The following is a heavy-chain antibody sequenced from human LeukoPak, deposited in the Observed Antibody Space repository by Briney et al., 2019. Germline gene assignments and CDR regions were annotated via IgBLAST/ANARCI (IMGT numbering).Heavy chain of an antibody. Sequence: GGSLRLSCAAPGFTFSSYTMSWVRQAPGKGLEWVSAISGSGGSTYYADSVKGRFTISRDNSKNTLYLQKNSLRAEDTAVYYCAKVSSLGSSWYGGPTSYGMDVWGQGTTVTVSS. CDR1: GFTFSSYT. CDR3: AKVSSLGSSWYGGPTSYGMDV. CDR2: ISGSGGST. J-gene: IGHJ6*02. D-gene: IGHD6-13*01. V-gene: IGHV3-23*01.